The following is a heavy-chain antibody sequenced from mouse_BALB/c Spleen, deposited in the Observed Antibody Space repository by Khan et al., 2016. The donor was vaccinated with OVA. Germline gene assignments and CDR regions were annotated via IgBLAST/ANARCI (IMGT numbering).Heavy chain of an antibody. CDR3: ARQPYYHYNIMDY. D-gene: IGHD2-4*01. V-gene: IGHV2-6-1*01. CDR2: IWSDGST. CDR1: GFSLTNYG. J-gene: IGHJ4*01. Sequence: VQLQESGPGLVAPSQSLSITCTISGFSLTNYGVHWVRQPPGKGLEWLVVIWSDGSTTYNSALKSRLTISKDNSKSQVFLKVNSLQTDDTAMYFGARQPYYHYNIMDYWGQGTPVTVSS.